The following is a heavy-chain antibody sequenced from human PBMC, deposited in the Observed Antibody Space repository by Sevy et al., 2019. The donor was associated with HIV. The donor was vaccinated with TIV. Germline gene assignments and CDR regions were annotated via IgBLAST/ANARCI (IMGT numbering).Heavy chain of an antibody. CDR3: GKCTLGVYDPTNRKCGMDV. CDR1: GYNFINYG. Sequence: ASVKVSCKASGYNFINYGISWVRQAPGQGLEWVGGSSPFTGSPNYPQKLQDRVTVTTDTATNTAYTELRNLRSDDTAVYYCGKCTLGVYDPTNRKCGMDVWGQGTTVTVSS. CDR2: SSPFTGSP. J-gene: IGHJ6*02. D-gene: IGHD5-12*01. V-gene: IGHV1-18*01.